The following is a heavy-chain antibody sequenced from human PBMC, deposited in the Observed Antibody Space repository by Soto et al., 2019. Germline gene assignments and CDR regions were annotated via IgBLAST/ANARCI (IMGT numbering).Heavy chain of an antibody. CDR1: GGSISSGGYY. CDR3: AREVKWSGYFDY. V-gene: IGHV4-61*08. D-gene: IGHD2-15*01. CDR2: IYYSGST. J-gene: IGHJ4*02. Sequence: SETLSLTCTVSGGSISSGGYYWSWIRQHPGKGLEWIGYIYYSGSTNYNPSLESRVTISVDTSKNQFSLRLSSVTAADTAVYYCAREVKWSGYFDYWGQGTLVTVSS.